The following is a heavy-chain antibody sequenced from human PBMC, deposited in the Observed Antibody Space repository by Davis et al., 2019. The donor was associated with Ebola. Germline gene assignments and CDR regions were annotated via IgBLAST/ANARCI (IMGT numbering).Heavy chain of an antibody. Sequence: PSETLSLTCTVSGGSISSYYWSWIRQPPGKGLEWIGYIYYSGSTNYNPSLKSRVTISVDTSKNQFSLKLSSVTAADTAVYYCARGGAPIAVAVGFDYWGQGTLVTVSS. CDR3: ARGGAPIAVAVGFDY. D-gene: IGHD6-19*01. CDR2: IYYSGST. J-gene: IGHJ4*02. CDR1: GGSISSYY. V-gene: IGHV4-59*01.